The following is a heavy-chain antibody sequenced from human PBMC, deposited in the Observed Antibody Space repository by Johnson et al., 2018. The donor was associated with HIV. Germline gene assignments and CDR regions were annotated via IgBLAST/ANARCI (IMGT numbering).Heavy chain of an antibody. CDR3: ARDNGYYYDSSGSRNAFDI. CDR2: IYSGGRT. J-gene: IGHJ3*02. D-gene: IGHD3-22*01. V-gene: IGHV3-23*03. Sequence: VQLVESGGGVVRPGGSLRLSCAASGFTFDDYGMSWVRQTPGKGLEWVSIIYSGGRTYHADSVKGRFTISRDNSKNTLYLQMNSLRAEDTAVYYCARDNGYYYDSSGSRNAFDIWGQGTMVTVSS. CDR1: GFTFDDYG.